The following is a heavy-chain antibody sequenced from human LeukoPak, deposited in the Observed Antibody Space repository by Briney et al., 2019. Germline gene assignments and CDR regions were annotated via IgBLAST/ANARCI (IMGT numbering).Heavy chain of an antibody. V-gene: IGHV4-59*12. CDR1: GGSISSYY. J-gene: IGHJ5*02. CDR3: ARVTRVGANWNYRLYNWFDP. Sequence: SETLSLTCTVSGGSISSYYWSWIRQPPGKGLEWIGYIYYSGSTNYNPSLKSRVTISVDTSKNQFSLKLSSVTAADTAVYYCARVTRVGANWNYRLYNWFDPWGQGTLVTVSS. CDR2: IYYSGST. D-gene: IGHD1-7*01.